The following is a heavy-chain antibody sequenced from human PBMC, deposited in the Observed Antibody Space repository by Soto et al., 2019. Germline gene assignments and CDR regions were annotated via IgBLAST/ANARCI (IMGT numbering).Heavy chain of an antibody. CDR1: GGSFSGYY. V-gene: IGHV4-34*01. CDR2: INHSGST. D-gene: IGHD2-15*01. J-gene: IGHJ5*02. Sequence: VQLQQWGAGLLKPSETLSLTCAVYGGSFSGYYWSWIRQPPGKGLEWIGEINHSGSTNYNPSLKSRVTISVDTSKNQFSLKLSSVTAADTAVYYCARYCSGGSCYGWFDPWGQGTLVTVSS. CDR3: ARYCSGGSCYGWFDP.